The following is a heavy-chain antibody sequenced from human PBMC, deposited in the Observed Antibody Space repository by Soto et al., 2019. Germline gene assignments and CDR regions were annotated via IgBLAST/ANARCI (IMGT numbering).Heavy chain of an antibody. CDR1: GYTFYGYC. Sequence: ASVKGSCKASGYTFYGYCRHWVRQAPGQGLEWMGWINSNSGGTNYAQKFQGRVTMTRDTPISTASLEPSRLRSDHTAVYYCARVIDYHDSSGYYGGFDSWGQATLVTVSS. V-gene: IGHV1-2*02. CDR3: ARVIDYHDSSGYYGGFDS. D-gene: IGHD3-22*01. CDR2: INSNSGGT. J-gene: IGHJ5*01.